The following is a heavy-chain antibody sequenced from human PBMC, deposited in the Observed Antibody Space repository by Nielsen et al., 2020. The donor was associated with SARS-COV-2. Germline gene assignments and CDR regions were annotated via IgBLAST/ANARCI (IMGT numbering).Heavy chain of an antibody. V-gene: IGHV1-69*01. CDR2: IIPIFGTA. D-gene: IGHD6-19*01. Sequence: QVSCKASGGTFSSYAISWVRQAPGQGLEWMGGIIPIFGTANYAQKFQGRVTITADESTSTAYMELSSLRSEDTAVYYCARGAVAGTYYYYYYMDVWGKGTTVTVSS. J-gene: IGHJ6*03. CDR1: GGTFSSYA. CDR3: ARGAVAGTYYYYYYMDV.